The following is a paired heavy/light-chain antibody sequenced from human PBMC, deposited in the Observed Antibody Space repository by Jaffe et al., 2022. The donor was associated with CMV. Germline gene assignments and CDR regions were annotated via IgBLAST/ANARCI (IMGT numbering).Heavy chain of an antibody. D-gene: IGHD3-16*01. V-gene: IGHV3-7*01. J-gene: IGHJ4*02. CDR1: GFTLSSVS. Sequence: EVQLVESGGGLVQPGGSLRLSCAASGFTLSSVSMGWVRQAPGKGLEWVGDVKADGSGGEENYVDSVKGRFTVSRDNAKNSVYLQMNSLRAEDTAVYYCARGWGSDWGQGTLVTVSS. CDR2: VKADGSGGEE. CDR3: ARGWGSD.
Light chain of an antibody. CDR2: TAS. CDR1: QGIRND. J-gene: IGKJ1*01. Sequence: DIQMTQSPSSLSASVGDRVTITCRASQGIRNDLGWYQQKPGKAPKRLIYTASSLQSGVPSRFSGSGSGTEFTLTISSLQPEDFATYYCLQYNSNPWTFGQGTKVEIK. V-gene: IGKV1-17*01. CDR3: LQYNSNPWT.